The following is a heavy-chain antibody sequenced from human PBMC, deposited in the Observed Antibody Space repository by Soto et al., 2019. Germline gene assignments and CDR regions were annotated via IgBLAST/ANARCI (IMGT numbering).Heavy chain of an antibody. D-gene: IGHD2-15*01. CDR1: GFTFSIYA. Sequence: GGSLRLSCAASGFTFSIYAMSWVRQAPGKGLEWVSSISGRGGSTYYADSVKGRFTISRDNSKNTLYLQINSLRVEDTAVYYCAKDRASGGELARFDPWGQGTLVTVSS. CDR3: AKDRASGGELARFDP. CDR2: ISGRGGST. V-gene: IGHV3-23*01. J-gene: IGHJ5*02.